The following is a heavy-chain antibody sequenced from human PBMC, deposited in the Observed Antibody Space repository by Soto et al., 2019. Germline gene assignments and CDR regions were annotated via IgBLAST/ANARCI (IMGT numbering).Heavy chain of an antibody. Sequence: GASVKVSCKASGYTFTSYGISWVRQAPGQGLEWMGIINPSGGSTSYAQKFQGRVTMTRDTSTSTVYMELGSLRSEDTAVYYCARKECRSTSCEQTKDYYYGMDVWGQGTTVTVSS. CDR1: GYTFTSYG. V-gene: IGHV1-46*01. CDR2: INPSGGST. D-gene: IGHD2-2*01. J-gene: IGHJ6*02. CDR3: ARKECRSTSCEQTKDYYYGMDV.